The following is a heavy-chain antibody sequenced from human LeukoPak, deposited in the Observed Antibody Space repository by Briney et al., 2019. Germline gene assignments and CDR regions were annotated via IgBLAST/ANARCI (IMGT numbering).Heavy chain of an antibody. CDR3: ARGPYYGSGSTRPAFDI. J-gene: IGHJ3*02. CDR2: ISPSGST. V-gene: IGHV4-4*07. Sequence: SGTLSLTCTVSGDSVNSYYWSWIRQPAGKGLEWIGRISPSGSTNYNPSLQSRVILSVDTSGNQLSLKLSSVTAADTAVYYCARGPYYGSGSTRPAFDIWGEGTMVTVS. CDR1: GDSVNSYY. D-gene: IGHD3-10*01.